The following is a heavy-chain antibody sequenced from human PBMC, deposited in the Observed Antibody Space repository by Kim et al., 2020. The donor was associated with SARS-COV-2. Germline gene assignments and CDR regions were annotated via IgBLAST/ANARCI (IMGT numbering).Heavy chain of an antibody. CDR2: IYYGWRT. V-gene: IGHV4-39*01. Sequence: IYYGWRTYYNPSRKSRVTISVDTSKNQFSLKLSSVTAADTAVYYCAGVGYWGQGTLVTVSS. J-gene: IGHJ4*02. CDR3: AGVGY.